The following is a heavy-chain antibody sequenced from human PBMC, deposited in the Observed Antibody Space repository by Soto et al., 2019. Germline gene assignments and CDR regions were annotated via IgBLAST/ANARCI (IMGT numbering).Heavy chain of an antibody. D-gene: IGHD3-22*01. J-gene: IGHJ5*02. CDR1: GFTFDEYG. V-gene: IGHV3-20*01. CDR2: IHWDGGRI. CDR3: ARDLGLTMTRPDP. Sequence: EVQLVESGGRVVRPGGSLRLSCAAAGFTFDEYGMSWVRQAPGKGLEWVASIHWDGGRIFYGDSVRGRFTISRDNDKNSLFLQMNNLRTEGTALCDCARDLGLTMTRPDPWGQGTLVTVSS.